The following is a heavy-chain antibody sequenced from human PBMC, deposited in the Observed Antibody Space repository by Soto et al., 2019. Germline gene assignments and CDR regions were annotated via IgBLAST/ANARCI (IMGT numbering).Heavy chain of an antibody. CDR2: ISGSGGST. Sequence: EVQLLESGGGLVQPGGSLRLSCAASGFTFSSYAMSWVRQAPGKGLEWVSAISGSGGSTYYADSVKGRFTISRDNSKNTLYLQMNSLRAEDTAVYYCAKDGAAAPYYYYYMDVWGKGTTVTVS. J-gene: IGHJ6*03. CDR3: AKDGAAAPYYYYYMDV. CDR1: GFTFSSYA. D-gene: IGHD6-13*01. V-gene: IGHV3-23*01.